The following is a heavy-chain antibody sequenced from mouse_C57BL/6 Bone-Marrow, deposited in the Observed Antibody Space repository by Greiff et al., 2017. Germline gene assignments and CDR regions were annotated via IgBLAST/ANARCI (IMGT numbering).Heavy chain of an antibody. CDR1: GYTFTSYW. D-gene: IGHD2-1*01. Sequence: QVQLQKPGAELVKPGASVKMSCKASGYTFTSYWITWVKQRPGQGLEWIGDIYPGSGSTNYNEKFKSKATLTVDTSSSTAYMQLSSLTSEDSAVYYCASRYGNLYYAMDYWGQGTSVTVSS. V-gene: IGHV1-55*01. J-gene: IGHJ4*01. CDR3: ASRYGNLYYAMDY. CDR2: IYPGSGST.